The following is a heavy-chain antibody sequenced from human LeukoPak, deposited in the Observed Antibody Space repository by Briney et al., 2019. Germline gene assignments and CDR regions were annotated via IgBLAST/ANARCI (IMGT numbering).Heavy chain of an antibody. CDR1: GGSISSYY. V-gene: IGHV4-59*01. CDR3: ARASGWLLLREETWFDP. CDR2: IYYSGST. Sequence: SETLSLTCTVSGGSISSYYWSWIRQPPGKGLEWIGYIYYSGSTNYNPSLKSRVTISVDTSKNQFSLKLGSVTAADTAVYYCARASGWLLLREETWFDPWGQGTLVTVSS. D-gene: IGHD3-22*01. J-gene: IGHJ5*02.